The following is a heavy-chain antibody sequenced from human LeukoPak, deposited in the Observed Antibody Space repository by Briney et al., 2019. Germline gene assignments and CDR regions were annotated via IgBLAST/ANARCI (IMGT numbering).Heavy chain of an antibody. J-gene: IGHJ4*02. V-gene: IGHV1-8*03. CDR2: MNPNSGNT. Sequence: ASVKVSCKASGYTFTSYDINWVRQATGQGLEWMGWMNPNSGNTGYAQKFQGRVTITRNTSISTAYMELSSLRSEDTAVYYCARVGRFTIFGVVMESHTPDYWSQGTLVTVSS. CDR3: ARVGRFTIFGVVMESHTPDY. CDR1: GYTFTSYD. D-gene: IGHD3-3*01.